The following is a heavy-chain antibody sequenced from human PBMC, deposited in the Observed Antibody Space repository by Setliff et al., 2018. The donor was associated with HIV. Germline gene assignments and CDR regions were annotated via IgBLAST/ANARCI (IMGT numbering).Heavy chain of an antibody. CDR3: ARTLPQYTNLFDY. D-gene: IGHD5-18*01. J-gene: IGHJ4*02. V-gene: IGHV1-8*02. CDR1: GYTFTSYD. Sequence: ASVKVSCKASGYTFTSYDINWVRQATGQGLEWMGWMNPNSGNTGYAQKFQGRLTMTRDTSISTAYMELSRLRSDDTAVYYCARTLPQYTNLFDYWGQGTLVTVPQ. CDR2: MNPNSGNT.